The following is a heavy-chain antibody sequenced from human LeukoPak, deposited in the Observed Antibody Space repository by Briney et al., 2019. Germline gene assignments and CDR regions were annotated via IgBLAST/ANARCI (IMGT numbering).Heavy chain of an antibody. J-gene: IGHJ4*02. CDR3: AKDLFSYYGSGSPDY. D-gene: IGHD3-10*01. CDR1: GFTFDDYA. V-gene: IGHV3-9*01. CDR2: ISWNSGSI. Sequence: GGSLRLSCAASGFTFDDYAMHWVRQAPGKGLEWVSGISWNSGSIGYADSVKGRFTISRDNAKNSLYLQMNSLRAEGTALYYCAKDLFSYYGSGSPDYWGQGTLVTVSS.